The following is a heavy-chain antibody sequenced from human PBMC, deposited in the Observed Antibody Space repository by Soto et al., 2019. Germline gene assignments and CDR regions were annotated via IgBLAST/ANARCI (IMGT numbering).Heavy chain of an antibody. D-gene: IGHD2-8*02. Sequence: QVQLVESGGAVVQPGRSLRLSCAASGFVFSIYGMPWVRQAPGKGLEWVADISYDGSKKHYADSVKGRFTISRDNSRNTLYLQMNSLRAAHTALDYCGKILSRSDGVCPATIDYWGQGTLVTVSS. J-gene: IGHJ4*02. CDR3: GKILSRSDGVCPATIDY. CDR2: ISYDGSKK. V-gene: IGHV3-30*18. CDR1: GFVFSIYG.